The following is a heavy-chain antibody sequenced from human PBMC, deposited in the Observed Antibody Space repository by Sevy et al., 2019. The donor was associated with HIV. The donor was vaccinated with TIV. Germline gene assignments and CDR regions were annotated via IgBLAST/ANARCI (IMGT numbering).Heavy chain of an antibody. V-gene: IGHV3-30*18. D-gene: IGHD1-26*01. CDR3: AKGSRATHSAFDI. J-gene: IGHJ3*02. CDR1: GFTFSNYG. Sequence: GGSLRLSCAASGFTFSNYGIHWVRQAPGKGLEWVAVVSYDGSYKYYGDSVRGRFTNSRDNSKNTLYLQMNSLRTDDTAVYYCAKGSRATHSAFDIWGQGTMVTVSS. CDR2: VSYDGSYK.